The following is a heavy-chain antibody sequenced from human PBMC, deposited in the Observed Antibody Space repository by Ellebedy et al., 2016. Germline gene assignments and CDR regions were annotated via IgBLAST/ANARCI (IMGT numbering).Heavy chain of an antibody. J-gene: IGHJ4*02. Sequence: ASVKVSCKASGYTFTSYYMHWVRQAPGQGLEWMGIINPSGGSTSYAQKFQGRVTMTRDTSRSTAYMELSSLRSEDTAVYYCARLWFGEDPVGYWGQGTLVTVSS. CDR3: ARLWFGEDPVGY. V-gene: IGHV1-46*01. CDR2: INPSGGST. CDR1: GYTFTSYY. D-gene: IGHD3-10*01.